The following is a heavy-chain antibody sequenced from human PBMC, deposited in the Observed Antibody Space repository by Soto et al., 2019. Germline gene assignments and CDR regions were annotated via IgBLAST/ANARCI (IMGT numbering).Heavy chain of an antibody. J-gene: IGHJ4*02. CDR2: IIPIFGTA. CDR3: ARRGPYCSGGSCYLYYFDY. CDR1: GGTFSSYA. D-gene: IGHD2-15*01. Sequence: ASVKVSCKASGGTFSSYAISWVRQAPGQGLEWMGGIIPIFGTANYAQKFQGRVTITADKSTSTAYMELSSLRSEDTAVYYCARRGPYCSGGSCYLYYFDYWGQGTLVTVSS. V-gene: IGHV1-69*06.